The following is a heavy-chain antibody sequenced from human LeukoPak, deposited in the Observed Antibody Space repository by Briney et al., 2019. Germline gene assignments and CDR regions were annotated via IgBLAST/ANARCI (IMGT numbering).Heavy chain of an antibody. CDR1: ELVFSNYA. D-gene: IGHD6-19*01. V-gene: IGHV3-23*01. CDR3: ATIWAVAGTAAFDL. Sequence: GGSLRLSCAASELVFSNYAMTWVRQAPGKGPKWVSSISGSGAITYYADSVKGRFTISRDNSKNTLYLQMNSLRVDDTAVYYCATIWAVAGTAAFDLWGQGTMVTVSS. CDR2: ISGSGAIT. J-gene: IGHJ3*01.